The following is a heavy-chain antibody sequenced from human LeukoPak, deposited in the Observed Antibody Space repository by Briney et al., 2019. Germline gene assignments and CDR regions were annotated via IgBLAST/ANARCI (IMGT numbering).Heavy chain of an antibody. CDR2: ISASGGST. D-gene: IGHD3-10*01. V-gene: IGHV3-23*01. Sequence: GGSLRLSCAASGFSFSTYAVHWVRQAPGKGLKCVSTISASGGSTYYADSVKGRFTISRDNSKNTLYLQMNSLRAEDTAVYYCATYYYRSGSPLRYFDYWGQGTLVTVSS. J-gene: IGHJ4*02. CDR3: ATYYYRSGSPLRYFDY. CDR1: GFSFSTYA.